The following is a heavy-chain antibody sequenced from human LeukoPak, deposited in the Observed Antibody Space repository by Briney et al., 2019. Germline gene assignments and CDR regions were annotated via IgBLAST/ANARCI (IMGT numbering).Heavy chain of an antibody. CDR1: GFTFSSYA. V-gene: IGHV3-30*01. CDR3: AREGVDIVVVPAAHYYYYMDV. J-gene: IGHJ6*03. Sequence: GGSLRLSCAASGFTFSSYAMHWVRQAPGKGLEWVAVISYDGSNKYYADSVMGRFTISRDNSKNTLYLQMNSLRAEDTAVYYCAREGVDIVVVPAAHYYYYMDVWGKGTTVTVSS. CDR2: ISYDGSNK. D-gene: IGHD2-2*01.